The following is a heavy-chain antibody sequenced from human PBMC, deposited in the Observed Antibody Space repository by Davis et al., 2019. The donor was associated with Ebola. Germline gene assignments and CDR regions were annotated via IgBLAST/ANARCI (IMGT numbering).Heavy chain of an antibody. Sequence: GESLKISCSASGFTFSSYAMHWVRQAPGKGLESVSRISTNGENTYYAESVKGRFTISRDNSKDTLYLQMRSLRSDDTAVYYCARDQRAITMVSFFDYWGQGTLVTVSS. CDR1: GFTFSSYA. V-gene: IGHV3-64*04. J-gene: IGHJ4*02. CDR3: ARDQRAITMVSFFDY. D-gene: IGHD3-10*01. CDR2: ISTNGENT.